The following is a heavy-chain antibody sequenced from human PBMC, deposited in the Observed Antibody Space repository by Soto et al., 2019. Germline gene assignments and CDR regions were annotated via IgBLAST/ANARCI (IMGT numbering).Heavy chain of an antibody. V-gene: IGHV1-3*01. D-gene: IGHD3-22*01. Sequence: QVQLVQSGAEVKKPGASVKVSCKASGYTFTSYAMHWVRQAPGQRLEWMGWINAGNGHTKYSQKLKGRVTITRETXXXXXXXXXXXXXXXXXXXXXXXRSSGFYYVDDWGQGTLVTVSS. CDR1: GYTFTSYA. CDR2: INAGNGHT. J-gene: IGHJ4*02. CDR3: XRSSGFYYVDD.